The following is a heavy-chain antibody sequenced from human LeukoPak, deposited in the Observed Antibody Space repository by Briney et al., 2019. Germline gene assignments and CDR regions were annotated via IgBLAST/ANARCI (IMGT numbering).Heavy chain of an antibody. Sequence: ASVKVSCKASGYTFTVYYMHWVRQAPGQGPEWMGWINPNSGGTNYAQKFQGRVTLTRDTSITTTYMELSSLRSDDTAVYYCARELEMEYGGIDYWGQGTLVTVSS. CDR2: INPNSGGT. CDR3: ARELEMEYGGIDY. V-gene: IGHV1-2*02. CDR1: GYTFTVYY. D-gene: IGHD5-24*01. J-gene: IGHJ4*02.